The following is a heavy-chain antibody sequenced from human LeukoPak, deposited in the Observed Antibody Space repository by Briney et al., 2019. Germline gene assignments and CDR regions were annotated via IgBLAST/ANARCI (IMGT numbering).Heavy chain of an antibody. CDR2: ISSSSSYI. D-gene: IGHD5-18*01. V-gene: IGHV3-21*01. CDR3: ARDLAEEVGYSYENGLGY. J-gene: IGHJ4*02. Sequence: GGSLRLSCAASGLTFRSYSMNWVRQAPGKGLEWVSSISSSSSYIYYADSVKGRFTISRDNAKNSLYLQMNSLRAEDTAVYYCARDLAEEVGYSYENGLGYWGPGTLVTVSS. CDR1: GLTFRSYS.